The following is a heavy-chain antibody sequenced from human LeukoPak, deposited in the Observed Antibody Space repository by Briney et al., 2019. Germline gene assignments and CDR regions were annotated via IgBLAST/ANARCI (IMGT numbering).Heavy chain of an antibody. Sequence: GFDPEDGETIYAQKFQGRVTMTEDTSTDTAYMELSSLRSDDTAVYYCARTSEVGATAFDYWGQGTLVTVSS. CDR3: ARTSEVGATAFDY. J-gene: IGHJ4*02. D-gene: IGHD1-26*01. CDR2: FDPEDGET. V-gene: IGHV1-24*01.